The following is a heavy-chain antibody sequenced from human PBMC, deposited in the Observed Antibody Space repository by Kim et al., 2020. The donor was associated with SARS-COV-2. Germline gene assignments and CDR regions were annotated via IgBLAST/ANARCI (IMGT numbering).Heavy chain of an antibody. CDR1: GFTVSSNY. V-gene: IGHV3-66*01. J-gene: IGHJ4*02. CDR3: ARAPPGYSHYFDY. Sequence: GGSLRLSCAASGFTVSSNYMSWVRQAPGKGLEWVSVIYSGGSTYYADSVKGRFTISRDNSKNTLYLQMNSLRAEDTAVYYCARAPPGYSHYFDYWGQGTLVTVSS. CDR2: IYSGGST. D-gene: IGHD3-9*01.